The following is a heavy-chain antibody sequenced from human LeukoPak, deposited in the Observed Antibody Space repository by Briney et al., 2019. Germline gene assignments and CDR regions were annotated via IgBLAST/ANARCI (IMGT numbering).Heavy chain of an antibody. CDR1: GGTFSSHA. J-gene: IGHJ4*02. V-gene: IGHV1-69*13. Sequence: GASVKVSCKASGGTFSSHAISWVRQAPGQGLEWMGGIIPIFGTANYAQKFQGRVTITADESTSTAYMELSSLRSEDTAVYYCAGGKGLRYFDWLSGYWGQGTLVTVSS. CDR2: IIPIFGTA. D-gene: IGHD3-9*01. CDR3: AGGKGLRYFDWLSGY.